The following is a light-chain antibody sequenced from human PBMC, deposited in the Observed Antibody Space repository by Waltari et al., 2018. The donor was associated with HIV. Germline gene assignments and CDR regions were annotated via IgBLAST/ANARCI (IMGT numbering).Light chain of an antibody. V-gene: IGKV3-20*01. CDR3: QQYDRTPLT. Sequence: DIVLTQSSGTLSLSPGERATLSCRASQSLRRDCLAWYQQKPGQPPRLLMFGVSSRAACVPGRFSGSGSGTDFTLTISSLEPEDFAVYYCQQYDRTPLTFGGGTRVEIK. J-gene: IGKJ4*01. CDR1: QSLRRDC. CDR2: GVS.